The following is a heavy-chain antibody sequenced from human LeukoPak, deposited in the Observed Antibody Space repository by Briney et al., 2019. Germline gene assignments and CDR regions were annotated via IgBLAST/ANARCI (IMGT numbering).Heavy chain of an antibody. V-gene: IGHV3-72*01. D-gene: IGHD3-22*01. CDR3: ARDASYYKGGTYFYYMDV. Sequence: GGSLRLSCAASGFSFSDHYLNWVRQAPGKGLEWVGRIRNKANSYVTEYGASAKGRFNISRDDSKNYLYLKMGSLKTEDTAVYYCARDASYYKGGTYFYYMDVWGKGTTVTVSS. CDR1: GFSFSDHY. J-gene: IGHJ6*03. CDR2: IRNKANSYVT.